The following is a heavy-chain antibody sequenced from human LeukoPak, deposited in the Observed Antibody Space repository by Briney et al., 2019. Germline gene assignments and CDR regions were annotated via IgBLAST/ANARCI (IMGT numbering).Heavy chain of an antibody. CDR2: LYSDGDT. Sequence: GGSLRLSCAASGFTVITNDMTWVRQAPGKGLEWVSVLYSDGDTKYADSVQGRFTISRDNSKNTLYHEMNSLSPDDTAVYYCARGVEPLAANTLAYWGQGTLVTVSS. D-gene: IGHD1-14*01. CDR3: ARGVEPLAANTLAY. J-gene: IGHJ4*02. CDR1: GFTVITND. V-gene: IGHV3-53*01.